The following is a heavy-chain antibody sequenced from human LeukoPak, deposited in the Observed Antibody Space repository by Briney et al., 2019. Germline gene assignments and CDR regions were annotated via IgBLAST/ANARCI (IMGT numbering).Heavy chain of an antibody. D-gene: IGHD3-22*01. CDR1: GFTFSSYG. V-gene: IGHV3-30*02. Sequence: GGSLRLSCAASGFTFSSYGMHWVRQAPGKGLEWVAFIRYDGSNKYYADSAKGRFTISRDNSKNTLYLQMNSLRAEDTAVYYCANLDDSHYYDSSGYRERGIDYWGQGTLVTVSS. J-gene: IGHJ4*02. CDR3: ANLDDSHYYDSSGYRERGIDY. CDR2: IRYDGSNK.